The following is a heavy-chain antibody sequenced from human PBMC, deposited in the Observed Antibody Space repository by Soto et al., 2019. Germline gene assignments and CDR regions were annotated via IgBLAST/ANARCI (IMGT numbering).Heavy chain of an antibody. J-gene: IGHJ6*02. V-gene: IGHV4-4*07. D-gene: IGHD6-19*01. CDR1: GDSIGRFY. CDR2: VYSTGGT. CDR3: ARDLSETGLDI. Sequence: KASETLSLTCNVSGDSIGRFYWSWIRQSAEKGLEWIGRVYSTGGTAYNPALKGRVTISLDRSNNHVSLEMNSVTAADTAVYFCARDLSETGLDIWGRGTRVTVSS.